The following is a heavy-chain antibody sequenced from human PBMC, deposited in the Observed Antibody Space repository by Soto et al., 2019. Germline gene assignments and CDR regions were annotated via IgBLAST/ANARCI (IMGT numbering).Heavy chain of an antibody. CDR3: GRGRSGQIVVFY. V-gene: IGHV1-2*02. Sequence: ASVKVSCKASGYTFTGHYIHWVRQAPEQGPEWMGEIGPETGATRYAQKFRGRVTMTRDMSITTVYMELNNLSPDDTAVYYRGRGRSGQIVVFYWGQGTPVTVS. D-gene: IGHD5-12*01. CDR2: IGPETGAT. CDR1: GYTFTGHY. J-gene: IGHJ4*02.